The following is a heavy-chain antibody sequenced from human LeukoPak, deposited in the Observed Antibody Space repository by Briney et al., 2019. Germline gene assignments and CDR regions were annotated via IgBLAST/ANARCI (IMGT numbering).Heavy chain of an antibody. V-gene: IGHV4-4*07. D-gene: IGHD6-13*01. CDR1: GGSISSYY. Sequence: PSETLSLTCTVSGGSISSYYWSWIRQPAGKGLEWIGRIYTSGSTNYNPSLKSRVTMSVDTSKNQFSLKLSSVTAADTAVYYCAREALGGAAADTPTDAFDVWGQGTMITVSS. CDR2: IYTSGST. J-gene: IGHJ3*01. CDR3: AREALGGAAADTPTDAFDV.